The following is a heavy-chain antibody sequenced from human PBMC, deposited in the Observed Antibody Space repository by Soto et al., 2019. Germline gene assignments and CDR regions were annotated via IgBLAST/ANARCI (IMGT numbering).Heavy chain of an antibody. CDR3: ARDRGAGRQYSSGWYGYYGMDV. CDR2: ISAYNGNT. Sequence: QVQLVQSGVEVKKPGASVKVFCKASGYTFTSYGINWVRQAPGQGLEWMGWISAYNGNTNYAQKLQGRVTMTTDTSRSXVEXEXTSLRSDDTAVYYWARDRGAGRQYSSGWYGYYGMDVWGQGTTVTVSS. V-gene: IGHV1-18*01. CDR1: GYTFTSYG. D-gene: IGHD6-19*01. J-gene: IGHJ6*02.